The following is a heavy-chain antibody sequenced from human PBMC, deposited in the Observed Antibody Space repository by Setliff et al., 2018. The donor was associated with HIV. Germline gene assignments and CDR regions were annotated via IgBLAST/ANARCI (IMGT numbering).Heavy chain of an antibody. CDR3: ARDSFSLPYYYGMDV. V-gene: IGHV3-21*01. CDR1: GFTFSSYT. Sequence: PGGSLRLSCAASGFTFSSYTMNWVRQAPGKGLEWVSSISYSTGYIYYADSVKGRFTISRDNSKNTLYLQMNSLRAEDTAVYYCARDSFSLPYYYGMDVWGQGTTVTVSS. D-gene: IGHD2-21*02. J-gene: IGHJ6*02. CDR2: ISYSTGYI.